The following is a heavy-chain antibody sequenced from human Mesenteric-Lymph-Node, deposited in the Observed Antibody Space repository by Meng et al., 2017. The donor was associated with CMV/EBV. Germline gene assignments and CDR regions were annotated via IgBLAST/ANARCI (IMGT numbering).Heavy chain of an antibody. CDR1: GFSLSTHGVG. J-gene: IGHJ5*02. Sequence: CTLSGFSLSTHGVGVGWIRQPPGKALEWLALIYWDDDEHYSPSLKSRITITKDTSKNQVVLTMTNMDPVDTATYYCAHTREINWFDPWGQGTLVTVSS. D-gene: IGHD1-26*01. CDR2: IYWDDDE. V-gene: IGHV2-5*02. CDR3: AHTREINWFDP.